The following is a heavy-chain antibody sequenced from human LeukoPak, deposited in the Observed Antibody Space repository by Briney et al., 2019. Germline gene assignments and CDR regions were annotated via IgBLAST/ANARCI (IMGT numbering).Heavy chain of an antibody. D-gene: IGHD6-19*01. V-gene: IGHV1-8*01. J-gene: IGHJ3*02. CDR3: ARAVAGSDAFDI. CDR1: GYTFTSYD. CDR2: MNPNSGNT. Sequence: ASVKVSCKASGYTFTSYDINWVRQATGQGLEWMGWMNPNSGNTGYAQKFQGRVTMTRNTSISTAYMELSSLRSEDTAVYYCARAVAGSDAFDIWGQGTMVTVSS.